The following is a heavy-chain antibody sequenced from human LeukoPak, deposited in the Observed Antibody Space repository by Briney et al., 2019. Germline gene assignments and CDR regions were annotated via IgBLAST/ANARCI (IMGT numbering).Heavy chain of an antibody. CDR2: IYYSGST. V-gene: IGHV4-59*01. J-gene: IGHJ5*02. CDR3: ARVISRLKYCSGGSCYSSWFDP. Sequence: NPSETLSLTCTGSGVSISSYYWSWIRQPPGKGLEWIGYIYYSGSTNYNPSLKSRVTISVDTSKNQFSLKLSSLTAADTAVYYCARVISRLKYCSGGSCYSSWFDPWGQGTLVTVSS. CDR1: GVSISSYY. D-gene: IGHD2-15*01.